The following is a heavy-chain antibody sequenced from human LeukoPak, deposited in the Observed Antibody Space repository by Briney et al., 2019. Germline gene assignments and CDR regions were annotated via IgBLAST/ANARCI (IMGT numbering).Heavy chain of an antibody. CDR2: INAGNGNT. J-gene: IGHJ4*02. D-gene: IGHD2-15*01. Sequence: GASVKVSCKASGYTFTSDAMHWVRQAPGQRLEWMGWINAGNGNTKYSQKFQGRVTITRDTSASTAYMELSSLRSEDTAVYYCAGSVVAATQIGFDYWGQGTLVTVSS. CDR3: AGSVVAATQIGFDY. V-gene: IGHV1-3*01. CDR1: GYTFTSDA.